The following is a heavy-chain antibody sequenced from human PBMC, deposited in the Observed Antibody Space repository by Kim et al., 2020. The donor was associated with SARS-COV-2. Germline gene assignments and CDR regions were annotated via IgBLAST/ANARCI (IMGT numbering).Heavy chain of an antibody. J-gene: IGHJ6*02. CDR3: ARDRGTMPNYYYYYGMDV. Sequence: GGSLRLSCAASGFTFSSYSMNWVRQAPGKGLEWVSSISSSSSYIYYADSVKGRFTISRDNAKNSLYLQMNSLRAEDTAVYYCARDRGTMPNYYYYYGMDVWGQGTTVTVSS. D-gene: IGHD2-2*01. CDR1: GFTFSSYS. CDR2: ISSSSSYI. V-gene: IGHV3-21*01.